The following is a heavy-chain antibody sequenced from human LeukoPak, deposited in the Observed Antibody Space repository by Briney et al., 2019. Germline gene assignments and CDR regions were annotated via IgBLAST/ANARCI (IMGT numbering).Heavy chain of an antibody. CDR1: GFTVSSNY. CDR2: IYSGGST. CDR3: ARGRGYYYYYMDV. V-gene: IGHV3-66*01. Sequence: GGSLRLSCAASGFTVSSNYMSWVRQAPGKGLEWVSVIYSGGSTYYADSVKGRFTISRDNSKNTLYLQMNSLRAADTAVYYCARGRGYYYYYMDVWGKGTTVTVSS. J-gene: IGHJ6*03.